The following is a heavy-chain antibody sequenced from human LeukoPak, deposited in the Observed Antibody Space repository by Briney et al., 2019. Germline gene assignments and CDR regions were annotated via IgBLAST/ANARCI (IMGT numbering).Heavy chain of an antibody. D-gene: IGHD3-3*01. Sequence: ASVKVSCKASGGTFSSYAISWVRQAPGQGLEWMGGIIPIFGTANYAQKFQGRVTNTADESTSTAYMELSSLRSEDTAVYYCARDGTYYDFWSGYSRAGNWFDPWGQGTLVTVSS. V-gene: IGHV1-69*13. CDR3: ARDGTYYDFWSGYSRAGNWFDP. J-gene: IGHJ5*02. CDR1: GGTFSSYA. CDR2: IIPIFGTA.